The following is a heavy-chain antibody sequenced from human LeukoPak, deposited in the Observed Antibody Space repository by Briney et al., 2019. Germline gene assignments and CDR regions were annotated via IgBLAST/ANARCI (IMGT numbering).Heavy chain of an antibody. CDR3: AKTYYSSSGSWD. V-gene: IGHV4-34*01. CDR2: ITHSGST. J-gene: IGHJ1*01. Sequence: PSETLSLTCGVYGGSFSGYYWSWIRQPPGKGLEWIGEITHSGSTNYNPSLKSRVTISLDTSKNQFSLRLNSVTAADTAVYYCAKTYYSSSGSWDWGQGPWPPSPQ. CDR1: GGSFSGYY. D-gene: IGHD3-10*01.